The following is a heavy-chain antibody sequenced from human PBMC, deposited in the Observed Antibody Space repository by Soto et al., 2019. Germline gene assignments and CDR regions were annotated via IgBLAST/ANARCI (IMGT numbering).Heavy chain of an antibody. V-gene: IGHV3-74*01. CDR3: ADAWLPMSY. Sequence: GGSLTLSCAASGVSFSRYWMHWVRHAPGHGLVWVSRISPDGRTTTYADSVKGRFTISRDNAKSTLYLQMNSLTVEDGAVYYCADAWLPMSYWGPGTLVTVSS. J-gene: IGHJ4*02. CDR2: ISPDGRTT. D-gene: IGHD3-10*01. CDR1: GVSFSRYW.